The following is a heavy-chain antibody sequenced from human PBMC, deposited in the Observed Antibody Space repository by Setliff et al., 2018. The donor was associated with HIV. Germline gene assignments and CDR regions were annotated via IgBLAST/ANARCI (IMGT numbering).Heavy chain of an antibody. CDR1: GFTFSSYA. V-gene: IGHV3-23*01. CDR3: ASNFRSGYWYFDL. CDR2: ISGSGGST. Sequence: GGSLRLSCAASGFTFSSYAMSWVRQAPGKGLEWVSAISGSGGSTYYADSVKGRFTISRDNSKNRLDLQMGSLRAEDMAVYYCASNFRSGYWYFDLWGRGTLVTVSS. J-gene: IGHJ2*01. D-gene: IGHD2-15*01.